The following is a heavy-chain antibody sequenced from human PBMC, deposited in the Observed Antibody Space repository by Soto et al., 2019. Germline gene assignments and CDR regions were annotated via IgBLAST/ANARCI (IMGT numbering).Heavy chain of an antibody. CDR1: GGSIPNYF. D-gene: IGHD4-17*01. V-gene: IGHV4-4*08. CDR2: MHPSGGT. Sequence: QVQLQESGPGLVQPSETLSLTCIGSGGSIPNYFCSWIRQYPGKSLEWIRHMHPSGGTHYNPPLKRRVTLSLDTSTKQFALKLTPVTAADTAVYYCATFESYGDLDYWGQGTLVTVSS. J-gene: IGHJ4*02. CDR3: ATFESYGDLDY.